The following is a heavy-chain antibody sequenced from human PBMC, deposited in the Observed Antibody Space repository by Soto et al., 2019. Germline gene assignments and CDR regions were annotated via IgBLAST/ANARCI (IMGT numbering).Heavy chain of an antibody. J-gene: IGHJ5*02. V-gene: IGHV2-5*02. CDR3: AHSGGHYYDSSGDNWFDP. CDR1: GFSLSTSGVG. CDR2: IYWDDDK. D-gene: IGHD3-22*01. Sequence: QITLKESGPTLVKPTQTLTLTCTFSGFSLSTSGVGVGWIRQPPGKALEWLALIYWDDDKRYSPSLKSRLTTTKDTSNNQVVLTMTNMDPVDTATYYCAHSGGHYYDSSGDNWFDPWGQGTLVTVSS.